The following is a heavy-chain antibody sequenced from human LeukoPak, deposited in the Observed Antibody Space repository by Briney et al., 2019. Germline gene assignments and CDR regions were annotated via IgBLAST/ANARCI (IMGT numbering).Heavy chain of an antibody. Sequence: ASVKVSCKASGGTFSSYAISWVRQAPGQGLEWMGWINPNSGGTNYAQKFQGWVTMTRDTSISTAYMELSRLRSDDTAVYYCARDGVGIAAAGTDAFDIWGQGTMVTVSS. CDR2: INPNSGGT. CDR1: GGTFSSYA. V-gene: IGHV1-2*04. J-gene: IGHJ3*02. CDR3: ARDGVGIAAAGTDAFDI. D-gene: IGHD6-13*01.